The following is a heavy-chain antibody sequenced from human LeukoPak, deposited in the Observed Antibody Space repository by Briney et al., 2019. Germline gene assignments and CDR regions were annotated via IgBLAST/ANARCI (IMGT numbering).Heavy chain of an antibody. CDR3: AKDLNYGDLLDY. CDR1: GFTFSSYA. D-gene: IGHD4-17*01. CDR2: ISYDGSNK. V-gene: IGHV3-30*04. Sequence: GGSLRLSCAASGFTFSSYAMHWVRQAPGKGLEWVAVISYDGSNKYYTDSVKGRFTISRDNSKNTLYLQMNSLRAEDTAVYYCAKDLNYGDLLDYWGQGTLVTVSS. J-gene: IGHJ4*02.